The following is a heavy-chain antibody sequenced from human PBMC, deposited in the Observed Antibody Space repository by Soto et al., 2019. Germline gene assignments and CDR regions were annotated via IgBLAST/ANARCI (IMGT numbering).Heavy chain of an antibody. D-gene: IGHD3-22*01. CDR2: ISGSGGST. CDR1: GFTFSSYA. J-gene: IGHJ3*02. CDR3: ARDKGNTMIEGPGNAFDI. V-gene: IGHV3-23*01. Sequence: GSLRLSCAASGFTFSSYAMSWVRQAPGKGLEWVSAISGSGGSTYYADSVKGRFTISRDNSKNTLYLQMNSLRAEDTAVYYCARDKGNTMIEGPGNAFDIWGQGTMVTVSS.